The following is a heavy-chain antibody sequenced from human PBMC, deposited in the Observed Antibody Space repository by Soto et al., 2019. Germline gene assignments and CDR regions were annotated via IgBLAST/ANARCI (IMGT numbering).Heavy chain of an antibody. CDR3: ASSPRGYCSSTSCRELGNYYGMDV. J-gene: IGHJ6*02. D-gene: IGHD2-2*01. CDR2: IDPSDSYT. Sequence: GESLKISCKGSGYSFTSYWISWVRQMPGKGLEWMGRIDPSDSYTNYSPSFQGHVTISADKSISTAYLQWSSLKASDTAMYYCASSPRGYCSSTSCRELGNYYGMDVWGQGTSVTVSS. CDR1: GYSFTSYW. V-gene: IGHV5-10-1*01.